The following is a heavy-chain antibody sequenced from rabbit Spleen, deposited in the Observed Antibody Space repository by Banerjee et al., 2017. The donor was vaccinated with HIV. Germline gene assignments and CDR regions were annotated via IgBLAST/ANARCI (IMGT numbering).Heavy chain of an antibody. CDR2: IEAGSSGFT. CDR1: GIDFSSDSY. V-gene: IGHV1S45*01. D-gene: IGHD1-1*01. CDR3: ARDTSSSFSSYGMDL. J-gene: IGHJ6*01. Sequence: QQQLEESGGGLVKPGGTLTLTCTASGIDFSSDSYMCWVRQAPGKGLEWIACIEAGSSGFTYFASWAKGRFTISKTSSTTVTLQMTSLTAADTATYFCARDTSSSFSSYGMDLWGQGTLVTVS.